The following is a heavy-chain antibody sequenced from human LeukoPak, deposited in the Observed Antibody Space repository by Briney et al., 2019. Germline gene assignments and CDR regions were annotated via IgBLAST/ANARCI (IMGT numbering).Heavy chain of an antibody. CDR1: GDSISSSNYY. V-gene: IGHV4-39*01. CDR3: ARHGHYYDSSGYCRWGSHYFDY. Sequence: PSETLSLTCTVSGDSISSSNYYWGWIRQSPGKGLEWIATISYSGSPSYNPSLKSRVTISVDTSKNQFSLKLSSVTAADTAVYCCARHGHYYDSSGYCRWGSHYFDYWGQGTLVTVSS. J-gene: IGHJ4*02. D-gene: IGHD3-22*01. CDR2: ISYSGSP.